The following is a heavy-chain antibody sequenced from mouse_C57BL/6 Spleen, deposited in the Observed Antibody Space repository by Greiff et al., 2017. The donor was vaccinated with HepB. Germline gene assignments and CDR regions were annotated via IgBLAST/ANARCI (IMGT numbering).Heavy chain of an antibody. V-gene: IGHV1-7*01. J-gene: IGHJ4*01. CDR1: GYTFTSYW. CDR2: INPSSGYT. D-gene: IGHD4-1*01. CDR3: ASVWDVDAMDY. Sequence: QVQLKESGAELAKPGASVKLSCKASGYTFTSYWMHWVKQRPGQGLEWIGYINPSSGYTKYNQKFKDKATLTADKSSSTAYMQLSSLTYEDSAVYDCASVWDVDAMDYWGQGTSVTVSS.